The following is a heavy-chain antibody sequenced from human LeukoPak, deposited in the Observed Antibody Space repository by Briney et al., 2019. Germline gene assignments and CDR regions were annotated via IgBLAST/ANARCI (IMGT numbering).Heavy chain of an antibody. CDR3: ARPISELPPSMTPSGSPD. Sequence: PGGSLRLSCAASGFTFSNYWMSWVRQAPGKGPEWVASIRKDGNEKKYVDSVKGRFTISRDNAGNSVYLQMNNLRVEDAAVYYCARPISELPPSMTPSGSPDWGRGALVTVSS. CDR2: IRKDGNEK. J-gene: IGHJ4*02. V-gene: IGHV3-7*01. CDR1: GFTFSNYW. D-gene: IGHD2-2*01.